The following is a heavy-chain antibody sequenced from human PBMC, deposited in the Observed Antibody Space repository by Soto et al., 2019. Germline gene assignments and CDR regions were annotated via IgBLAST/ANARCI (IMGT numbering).Heavy chain of an antibody. CDR1: GFTFSSYA. CDR3: AKSPRTPDYYYYYYMDV. Sequence: GGSLRLSCAASGFTFSSYAMSWVRQAPGKGLEWVSAISGSGGSTYYADSVKGRFTISRDNSKNTLYLQMNSLRAEDTAVYYCAKSPRTPDYYYYYYMDVWGKGTTVTVSS. CDR2: ISGSGGST. J-gene: IGHJ6*03. V-gene: IGHV3-23*01. D-gene: IGHD1-7*01.